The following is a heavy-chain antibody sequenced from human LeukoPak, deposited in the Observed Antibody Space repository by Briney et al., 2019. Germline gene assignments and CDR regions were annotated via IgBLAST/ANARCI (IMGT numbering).Heavy chain of an antibody. CDR1: GFTFSNAW. CDR2: IKSKTDGGTT. J-gene: IGHJ4*02. Sequence: GGSLRLSCAASGFTFSNAWMSWVRQAPGKGLEWVGRIKSKTDGGTTDYAAPVKGRFTISRDDSKNTLYLQMNSLKTEDTAVYYCTTLAGQLLSRRKTLAYWGQGTLVTVSS. V-gene: IGHV3-15*01. CDR3: TTLAGQLLSRRKTLAY. D-gene: IGHD2-2*01.